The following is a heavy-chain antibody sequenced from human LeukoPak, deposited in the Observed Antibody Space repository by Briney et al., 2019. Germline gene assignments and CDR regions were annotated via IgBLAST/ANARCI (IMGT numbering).Heavy chain of an antibody. D-gene: IGHD2-15*01. J-gene: IGHJ4*02. V-gene: IGHV3-23*01. CDR2: IDYRCGST. CDR3: AKAGAVVVVAAKYFDY. Sequence: PGGSLRLSCTASGFTLSSYEMSWIRQAPGKGLEWVSSIDYRCGSTHYADSVMGRFTISRDNSKNTLYLQMNSLRAEDTAVYYCAKAGAVVVVAAKYFDYWGQGTLVTVSS. CDR1: GFTLSSYE.